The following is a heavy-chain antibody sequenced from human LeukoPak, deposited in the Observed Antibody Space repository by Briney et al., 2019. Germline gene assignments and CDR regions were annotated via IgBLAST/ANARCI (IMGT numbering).Heavy chain of an antibody. V-gene: IGHV3-7*01. CDR1: GFTFSNAW. J-gene: IGHJ4*02. Sequence: GGSLRLSCAASGFTFSNAWMTWVRQAPGKGLEWVANIKQDGGEKYYVDSVKGRFTISRDNAKNSLYLQMNSLRAEDTAVYYCARLGARQVLDYWGQGTLVTVSS. D-gene: IGHD4-17*01. CDR2: IKQDGGEK. CDR3: ARLGARQVLDY.